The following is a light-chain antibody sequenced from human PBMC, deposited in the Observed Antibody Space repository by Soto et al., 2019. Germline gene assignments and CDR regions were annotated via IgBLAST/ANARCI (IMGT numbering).Light chain of an antibody. CDR1: RSDVGAYNY. CDR3: SSYAGSKGAV. J-gene: IGLJ1*01. Sequence: QSVLTQPPSASGSPGQSVTISCTGTRSDVGAYNYVSWYQQHPGKAPKLMIYEVSKRPSGVPDRFSGSKSGNTASLTVSGLQAEDEADYYCSSYAGSKGAVFATGPKVTVL. V-gene: IGLV2-8*01. CDR2: EVS.